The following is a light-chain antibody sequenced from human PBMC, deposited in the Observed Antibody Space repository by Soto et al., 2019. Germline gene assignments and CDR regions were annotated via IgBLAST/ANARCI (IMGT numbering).Light chain of an antibody. CDR1: QSSGSY. J-gene: IGKJ3*01. CDR2: DAT. Sequence: EIVLTQSPATLSLSLGERATLSCRASQSSGSYLAWYQHKLGQPPRLRIYDATNRATGIPVRFSGSGSGTDLTINISSLEHADFSVYYLQQRSTWPPFSFGAGTKVDIK. CDR3: QQRSTWPPFS. V-gene: IGKV3-11*01.